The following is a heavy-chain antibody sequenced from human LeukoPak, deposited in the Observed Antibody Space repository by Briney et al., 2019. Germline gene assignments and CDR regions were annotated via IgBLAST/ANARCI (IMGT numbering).Heavy chain of an antibody. J-gene: IGHJ3*02. V-gene: IGHV3-30-3*01. CDR2: ISYDGSNK. D-gene: IGHD1-26*01. CDR3: ARRMGATPVGNAFDI. Sequence: GRSLRLSCAASGFTFSNYAMHSVRQAPGRGLEWMAIISYDGSNKDCADSVKGRFTISRDNSKNTLYLQVNGLRTEDTAVYYCARRMGATPVGNAFDIWGQGTMVTVSS. CDR1: GFTFSNYA.